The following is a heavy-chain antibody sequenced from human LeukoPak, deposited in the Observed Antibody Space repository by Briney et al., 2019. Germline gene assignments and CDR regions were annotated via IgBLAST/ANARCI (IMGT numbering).Heavy chain of an antibody. Sequence: ASVKVSCKPSGYTFTPYYMHWVRQAPGQGVEWLRWINPNSGGANYAPKFKGWLTMTRDTSISTAYMELSRLRSDDTAVYYCARDRFTMVRGVIPNWFDPWGQGTVVSVSS. V-gene: IGHV1-2*04. J-gene: IGHJ5*02. CDR2: INPNSGGA. CDR3: ARDRFTMVRGVIPNWFDP. D-gene: IGHD3-10*01. CDR1: GYTFTPYY.